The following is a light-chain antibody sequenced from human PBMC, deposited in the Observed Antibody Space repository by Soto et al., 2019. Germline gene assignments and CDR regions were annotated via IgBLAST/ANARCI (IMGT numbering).Light chain of an antibody. CDR2: AAS. J-gene: IGKJ5*01. Sequence: DIQMTQSPSSLSASVGDRVTITFRAIQSISSYLNWYQQKPGKSPKLLIYAASSLQSGVPSSLSGSGSGTDFTLTISSLQTEDFATYYCQHSYSTLHFGQGTRLEIK. V-gene: IGKV1-39*01. CDR1: QSISSY. CDR3: QHSYSTLH.